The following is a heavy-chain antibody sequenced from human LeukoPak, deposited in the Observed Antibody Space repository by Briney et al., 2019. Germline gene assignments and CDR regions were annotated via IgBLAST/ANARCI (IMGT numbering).Heavy chain of an antibody. CDR3: ARISWAVAGTPDY. Sequence: PSETLSLTCTVSGGSISSSSYYWGWIRQPPGKGLDWIGSIYYSGSTYYNPSLKSRVTISVDTSKNQFSLKLSSVTAADTAVYYCARISWAVAGTPDYWGQGTLVTVSS. J-gene: IGHJ4*02. V-gene: IGHV4-39*01. D-gene: IGHD6-19*01. CDR2: IYYSGST. CDR1: GGSISSSSYY.